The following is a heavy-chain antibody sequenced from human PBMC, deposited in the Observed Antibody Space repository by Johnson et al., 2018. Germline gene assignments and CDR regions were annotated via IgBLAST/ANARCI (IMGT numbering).Heavy chain of an antibody. V-gene: IGHV3-23*04. Sequence: VQLVQSGGGLVQXGGSLRLSCAASGFTFSYHVMNWVRQSPGKGLEWVSTLSAAGTYYADSVKGRFTISRDNSRNTLYLQMNSLRADDTAVYHCARGGGCSGDSCYYADYWGQGTLVTVSS. CDR2: LSAAGT. CDR1: GFTFSYHV. CDR3: ARGGGCSGDSCYYADY. J-gene: IGHJ4*02. D-gene: IGHD2-21*01.